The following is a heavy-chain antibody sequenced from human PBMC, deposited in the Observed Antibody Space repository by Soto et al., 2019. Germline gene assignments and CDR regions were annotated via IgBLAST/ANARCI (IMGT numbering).Heavy chain of an antibody. Sequence: SETLSLTCTVSGGSISSYYWSWIRQPPGKGLEWIGYIYYSGSTNYNPSLKSRVTISVDTSKNQFSLKLSSVTAADTAVYYCARGGCSSTSCYYYYGMDIWGQGTTVTVSS. CDR3: ARGGCSSTSCYYYYGMDI. V-gene: IGHV4-59*01. D-gene: IGHD2-2*01. CDR1: GGSISSYY. J-gene: IGHJ6*02. CDR2: IYYSGST.